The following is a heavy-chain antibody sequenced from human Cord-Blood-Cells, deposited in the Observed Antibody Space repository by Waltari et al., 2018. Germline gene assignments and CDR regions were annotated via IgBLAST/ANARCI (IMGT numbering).Heavy chain of an antibody. CDR2: RNPNSGNT. CDR1: GYTFTSYD. CDR3: ASSLSSSWFDP. V-gene: IGHV1-8*03. Sequence: QVQLVQSGAEVKKHGASVKVSCKASGYTFTSYDINWVRQATGQGLEWMGWRNPNSGNTGYAQKFQGRVTITRNTSISTAYMERSSLRSEDTAVYYCASSLSSSWFDPWGQGTLVTVSS. D-gene: IGHD3-16*02. J-gene: IGHJ5*02.